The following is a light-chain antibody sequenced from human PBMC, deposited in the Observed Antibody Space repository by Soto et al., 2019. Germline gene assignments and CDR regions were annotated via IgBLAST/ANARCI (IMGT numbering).Light chain of an antibody. J-gene: IGKJ3*01. CDR3: QQHNGSPLT. V-gene: IGKV3D-15*01. Sequence: EIVMTQSPATLSVSPGETATLSCRASQTLGNKFAWYQQKPGQAPRLLIYGASTRATGIPARFSGSGSGTEVTLILNSLQSEDFAIYYCQQHNGSPLTFGPGTKVDLK. CDR2: GAS. CDR1: QTLGNK.